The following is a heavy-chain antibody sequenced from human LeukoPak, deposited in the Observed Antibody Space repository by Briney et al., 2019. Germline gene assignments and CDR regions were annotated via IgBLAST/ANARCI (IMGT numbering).Heavy chain of an antibody. V-gene: IGHV4-31*03. Sequence: SSETLPLTCTVSGGSISSGGYYWSWIRQHPGKGLEWIGYIYYSGSTYYKPSLKSRVTIPVDTSKNQFSLKLSSVTAADTAVYYCARVSVVVTAAFDYWGQGTLVTVSS. CDR3: ARVSVVVTAAFDY. J-gene: IGHJ4*02. CDR2: IYYSGST. D-gene: IGHD2-21*02. CDR1: GGSISSGGYY.